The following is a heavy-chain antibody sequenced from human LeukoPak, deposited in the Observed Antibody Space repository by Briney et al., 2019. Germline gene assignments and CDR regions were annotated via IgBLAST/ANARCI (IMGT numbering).Heavy chain of an antibody. CDR2: IDHTGIT. CDR1: DDSITIYY. V-gene: IGHV4-59*01. CDR3: ARERHGHPFDS. J-gene: IGHJ4*02. Sequence: SETLSLTCTVSDDSITIYYWSWIRQPPGKGLEWIGYIDHTGITNYNPSLNSRVTISRDTSKNQFSLNLSSVTAADTAVYYCARERHGHPFDSWGQGTLVTVSS.